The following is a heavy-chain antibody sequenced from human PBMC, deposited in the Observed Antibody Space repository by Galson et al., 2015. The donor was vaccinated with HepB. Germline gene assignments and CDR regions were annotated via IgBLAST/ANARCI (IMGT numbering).Heavy chain of an antibody. D-gene: IGHD4-17*01. J-gene: IGHJ4*02. CDR3: ARGDSTVRGRVGY. V-gene: IGHV1-2*06. CDR1: GYTFTGYY. Sequence: SVKVSCKASGYTFTGYYMHWVRQAPGQGLEWMGRINPNSGGTNYAQKFQGRVTMTRDTSISTAYMELSRLRSDDTAVYYCARGDSTVRGRVGYWGQGTLVTVSS. CDR2: INPNSGGT.